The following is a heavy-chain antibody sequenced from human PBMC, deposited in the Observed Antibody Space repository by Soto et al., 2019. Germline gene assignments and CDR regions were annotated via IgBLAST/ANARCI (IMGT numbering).Heavy chain of an antibody. Sequence: ASVKVSCKASGYTFTGYYMHWVRQAPGQGLEWMGWINPNSGGTNYAQKFQGWVTMTRETSIRTAYMELSRLRSDDTAVYYCARDGGINSSRDYYYYYGMDVWGQGTTVTVSS. D-gene: IGHD6-13*01. CDR3: ARDGGINSSRDYYYYYGMDV. CDR2: INPNSGGT. CDR1: GYTFTGYY. V-gene: IGHV1-2*04. J-gene: IGHJ6*02.